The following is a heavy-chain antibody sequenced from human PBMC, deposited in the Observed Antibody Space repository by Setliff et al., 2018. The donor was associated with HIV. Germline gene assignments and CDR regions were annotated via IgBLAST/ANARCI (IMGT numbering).Heavy chain of an antibody. CDR3: ARAPRTSGVVGYYYYYGMDV. CDR2: LYHSGNT. D-gene: IGHD2-21*01. J-gene: IGHJ6*02. Sequence: KPSETLSLTCAVSGYSISSGYYWGWIRQTPGKGLEWIGSLYHSGNTYYNPSLTSRVTISVNTSKNQFSLKLNSVTAADTAVYYCARAPRTSGVVGYYYYYGMDVWGQGTTVTVSS. CDR1: GYSISSGYY. V-gene: IGHV4-38-2*01.